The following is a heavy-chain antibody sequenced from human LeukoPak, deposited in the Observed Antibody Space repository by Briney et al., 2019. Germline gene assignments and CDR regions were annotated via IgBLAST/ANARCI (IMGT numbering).Heavy chain of an antibody. Sequence: PGGSLRFSCEASGFTFDDYGMSWVRQSTGKGLEWVSAITNWNGGSTGYADSVRGRFTIARDNAKNSLYLQMNSLRAEDTALYYCARCSRSSTDCYSAFDIWGQGTMVTVSS. V-gene: IGHV3-20*04. CDR2: ITNWNGGST. J-gene: IGHJ3*02. D-gene: IGHD2-2*02. CDR3: ARCSRSSTDCYSAFDI. CDR1: GFTFDDYG.